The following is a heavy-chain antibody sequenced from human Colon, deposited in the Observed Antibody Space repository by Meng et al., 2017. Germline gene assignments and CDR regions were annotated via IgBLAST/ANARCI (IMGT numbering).Heavy chain of an antibody. Sequence: GESLKISCVASGFTFSTYWMSWVRLAPGKGLEWVATIKPDGSERYYVDSVKGRLTMSRDNAKNSLYLQMNSLRAEDTAVYYCARDGSYYGDYWGQGTLVTVSS. J-gene: IGHJ4*02. CDR1: GFTFSTYW. CDR3: ARDGSYYGDY. CDR2: IKPDGSER. D-gene: IGHD1-26*01. V-gene: IGHV3-7*01.